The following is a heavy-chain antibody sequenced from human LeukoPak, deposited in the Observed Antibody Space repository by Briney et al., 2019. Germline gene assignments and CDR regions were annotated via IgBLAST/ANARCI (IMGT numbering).Heavy chain of an antibody. J-gene: IGHJ3*02. CDR1: GGSISSGGYY. CDR2: IYHSGST. Sequence: SQTLSLTCTVSGGSISSGGYYWSWIRQPPGKGLEWIGYIYHSGSTYYNPSLKSRVTISVDRSKNQFSLKLSSVTAADTAVYYCASSLDYYGSGSYNEAFDIWGQGTMVTVSS. D-gene: IGHD3-10*01. V-gene: IGHV4-30-2*01. CDR3: ASSLDYYGSGSYNEAFDI.